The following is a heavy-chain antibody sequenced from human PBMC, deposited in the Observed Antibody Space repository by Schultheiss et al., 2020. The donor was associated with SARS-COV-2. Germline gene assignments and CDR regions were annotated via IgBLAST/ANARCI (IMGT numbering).Heavy chain of an antibody. CDR2: IYYSGST. J-gene: IGHJ4*02. CDR3: ARHLRDSSGWVDY. D-gene: IGHD6-19*01. Sequence: SQTLSLTCTVSGGSISSYYWSWIRQPPGKGLEWIGYIYYSGSTNYNPSLKSRVTISVDTSKNQFSLKLSSVTAADTAVYYCARHLRDSSGWVDYWGQGTLVTGSS. V-gene: IGHV4-59*08. CDR1: GGSISSYY.